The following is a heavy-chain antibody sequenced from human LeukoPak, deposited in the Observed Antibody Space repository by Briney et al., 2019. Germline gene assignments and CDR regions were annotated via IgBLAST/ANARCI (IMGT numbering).Heavy chain of an antibody. CDR2: IYPGDSDT. D-gene: IGHD6-13*01. J-gene: IGHJ4*02. Sequence: PGASLKISCKGSGYSFTSYWIGWVRQMPGKGLEWMGVIYPGDSDTRYSPSFQGQVTISADKSISTAYLQWSSLKASDTAMYYCATNLAAAGTTVFDYWGQGTLVTVSS. CDR1: GYSFTSYW. CDR3: ATNLAAAGTTVFDY. V-gene: IGHV5-51*01.